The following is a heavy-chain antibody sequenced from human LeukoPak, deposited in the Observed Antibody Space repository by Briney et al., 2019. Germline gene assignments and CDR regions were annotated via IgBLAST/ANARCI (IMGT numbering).Heavy chain of an antibody. V-gene: IGHV3-23*01. Sequence: GGSLRLSCAASGFTFSKVWMSWVRQAPGKGLEWVATITGSGGSTYYPDSVKGRFTISRDNSKNTLYLQVNSLRAEDTAVYYCAKGREDSSTWYGGWFDPWGQGTLVTVSS. CDR2: ITGSGGST. CDR1: GFTFSKVW. J-gene: IGHJ5*02. D-gene: IGHD6-13*01. CDR3: AKGREDSSTWYGGWFDP.